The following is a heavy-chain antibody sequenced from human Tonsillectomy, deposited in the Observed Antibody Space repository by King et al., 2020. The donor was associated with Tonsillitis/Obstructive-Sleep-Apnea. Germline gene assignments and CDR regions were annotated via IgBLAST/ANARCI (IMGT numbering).Heavy chain of an antibody. J-gene: IGHJ4*02. Sequence: VQLVESGGGLVQPGGSLRLSCAASGFTFSTYWMSWVRQAPGKGLDWVANIKQDGSEKNYVDSVKGRFTISRDNAKNSLYLQMNSLRAEDTAVYYCARVRGSGCLDYWGQGTLVTVSS. CDR3: ARVRGSGCLDY. V-gene: IGHV3-7*04. CDR2: IKQDGSEK. CDR1: GFTFSTYW. D-gene: IGHD6-19*01.